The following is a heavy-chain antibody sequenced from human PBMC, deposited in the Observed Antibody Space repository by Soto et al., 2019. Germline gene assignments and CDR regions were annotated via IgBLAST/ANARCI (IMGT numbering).Heavy chain of an antibody. D-gene: IGHD1-20*01. V-gene: IGHV3-53*01. CDR3: ARDPPITSDYAMDV. CDR1: GFAVSSSY. Sequence: GGSLRLSCAASGFAVSSSYMMWVRQAPGKGLECISVTYTGGSTHYADSVKGRFTISRDDSSNTLYLQMNSLRAEDTAVYYCARDPPITSDYAMDVWGQGTTVTVSS. CDR2: TYTGGST. J-gene: IGHJ6*02.